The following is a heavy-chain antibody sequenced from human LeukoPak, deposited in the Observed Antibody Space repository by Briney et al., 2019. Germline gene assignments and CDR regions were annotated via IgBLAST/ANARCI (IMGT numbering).Heavy chain of an antibody. CDR3: GGGYYDSSGYFLFDY. V-gene: IGHV4-59*01. CDR1: GGSISSYY. D-gene: IGHD3-22*01. Sequence: PSETLSLTCTVSGGSISSYYWNWIRQPPGKGLEWLAYIYYSGSTNYNPSLKSRVTISVDTSKNQFSLKLSSVTAADTAVYYCGGGYYDSSGYFLFDYWGQGTLVTVSS. J-gene: IGHJ4*02. CDR2: IYYSGST.